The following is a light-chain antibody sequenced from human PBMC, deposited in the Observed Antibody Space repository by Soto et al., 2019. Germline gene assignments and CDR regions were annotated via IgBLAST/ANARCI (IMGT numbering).Light chain of an antibody. V-gene: IGKV3-20*01. CDR1: QSVSSSY. CDR2: DAS. J-gene: IGKJ2*01. Sequence: EIVLTQSPGTMSLSPGERFTLSCRASQSVSSSYLAWDQHKPRQAPRILIYDASSRATGIPDRFSGSGSGTDFPLTISRLEPEDFAVYYCRQYGRSPPYTFGQGTNLEIK. CDR3: RQYGRSPPYT.